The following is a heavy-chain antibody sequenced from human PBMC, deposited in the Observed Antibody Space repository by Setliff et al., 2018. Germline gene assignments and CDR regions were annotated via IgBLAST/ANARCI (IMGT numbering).Heavy chain of an antibody. CDR2: ISYSGGV. J-gene: IGHJ3*02. D-gene: IGHD4-17*01. Sequence: ASETLSLTCSLSGVTIGGNNYYYWAWIRQPPGKGLEWIGTISYSGGVFYNPSLKSRVAIPADTSRIQFSLKFRSLTAADTAVYYCSRPHGGDYAFYIWGQGTMVTVS. V-gene: IGHV4-39*07. CDR1: GVTIGGNNYYY. CDR3: SRPHGGDYAFYI.